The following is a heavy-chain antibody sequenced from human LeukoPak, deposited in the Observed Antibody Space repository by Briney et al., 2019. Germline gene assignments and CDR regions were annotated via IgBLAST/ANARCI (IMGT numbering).Heavy chain of an antibody. CDR3: AKSTAGYYTATVDAFDI. J-gene: IGHJ3*02. D-gene: IGHD3/OR15-3a*01. CDR1: GFTFSSYA. V-gene: IGHV3-30*18. Sequence: GGSLRLSCAASGFTFSSYAMHWVRQAPGKGLEWVAVISYDGSNKYYADSVRGRFTISRDNSKNTLYLQMNSLRAEDTAVYYCAKSTAGYYTATVDAFDIWGQGTMVTVSS. CDR2: ISYDGSNK.